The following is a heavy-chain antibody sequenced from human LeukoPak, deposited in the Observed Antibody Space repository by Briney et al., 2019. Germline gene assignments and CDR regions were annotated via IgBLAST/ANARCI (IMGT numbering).Heavy chain of an antibody. Sequence: GGPLRLSCAASGFTFSSYGMHGLRQAPGKGLEGVAFIWCDGSNIYYSDSVKGRFTNSRDNSKNTLYLQMNSLRAEDTAVYYCAKEGYYYDSSGYLDYWGQGTLVTVSA. J-gene: IGHJ4*02. V-gene: IGHV3-30*02. D-gene: IGHD3-22*01. CDR2: IWCDGSNI. CDR1: GFTFSSYG. CDR3: AKEGYYYDSSGYLDY.